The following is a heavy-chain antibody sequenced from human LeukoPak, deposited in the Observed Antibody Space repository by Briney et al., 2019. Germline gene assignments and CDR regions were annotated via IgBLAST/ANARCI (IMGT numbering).Heavy chain of an antibody. CDR3: ARDPGSSTSCYDY. V-gene: IGHV1-18*01. D-gene: IGHD2-2*01. Sequence: ASVKVSCKASGYTFTSYGISWVRQAPGQGLEWMGWISAYNGNTNYAQKLQGRLTMTTHTSTSTAYMELRSLRSDGTAVYYCARDPGSSTSCYDYWGQGTLVTVSS. J-gene: IGHJ4*02. CDR1: GYTFTSYG. CDR2: ISAYNGNT.